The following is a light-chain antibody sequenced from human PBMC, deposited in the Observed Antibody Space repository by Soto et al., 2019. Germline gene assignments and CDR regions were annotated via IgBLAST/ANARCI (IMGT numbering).Light chain of an antibody. CDR3: SSYTTTNALYV. CDR2: EVF. V-gene: IGLV2-14*01. CDR1: NSDVGGYNY. J-gene: IGLJ1*01. Sequence: QSALTQPASVSGSPGQSITIPCTGTNSDVGGYNYVSWYQHHPGKAPKLMIYEVFNRPSGVSSRFSCSKSGITASLTISGLQAEDEDDYYCSSYTTTNALYVFGTGTKLTVL.